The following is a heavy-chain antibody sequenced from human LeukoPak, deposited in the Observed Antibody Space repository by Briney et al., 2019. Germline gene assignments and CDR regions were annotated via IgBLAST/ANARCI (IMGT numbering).Heavy chain of an antibody. V-gene: IGHV3-66*01. CDR1: GFTVSSNY. Sequence: GGTLRLSCAASGFTVSSNYMGWVRQAPGKGLEWVTVIYSGGSTYYADSVKGRLTISRDNSKNTLYLQMNSLRAEDTAVYYCARYSSSSPYFDYWGQGTLVTVSS. CDR3: ARYSSSSPYFDY. D-gene: IGHD6-6*01. CDR2: IYSGGST. J-gene: IGHJ4*02.